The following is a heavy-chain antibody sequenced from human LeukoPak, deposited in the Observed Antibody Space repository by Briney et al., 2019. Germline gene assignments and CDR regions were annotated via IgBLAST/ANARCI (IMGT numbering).Heavy chain of an antibody. CDR2: INAGTGNR. CDR3: ARVSDDSGWNFDY. J-gene: IGHJ4*02. D-gene: IGHD6-19*01. V-gene: IGHV1-3*01. CDR1: GYTFTSYA. Sequence: ASVKVSCKASGYTFTSYAIHWVRQAPGQRLEWMGWINAGTGNRKYSQKFQDRVIITRETSATTAYMELSSLTSEDTAVYYCARVSDDSGWNFDYWGQGTLVTVSS.